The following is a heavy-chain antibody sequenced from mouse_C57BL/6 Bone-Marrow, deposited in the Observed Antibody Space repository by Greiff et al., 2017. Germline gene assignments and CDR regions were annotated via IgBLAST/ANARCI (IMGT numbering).Heavy chain of an antibody. Sequence: VQLQQSGAELARPGASVKLSCKASGYTFTSYGISWVKQRTGQGLEWIGEIYPRSGNTYYNEKFKGKATLTADKSSSTAYMELRSLTSEDSAVYFCASCLYCYGSSYYYWYFDVWGTGTTVTVSA. V-gene: IGHV1-81*01. D-gene: IGHD1-1*01. CDR3: ASCLYCYGSSYYYWYFDV. CDR2: IYPRSGNT. CDR1: GYTFTSYG. J-gene: IGHJ1*03.